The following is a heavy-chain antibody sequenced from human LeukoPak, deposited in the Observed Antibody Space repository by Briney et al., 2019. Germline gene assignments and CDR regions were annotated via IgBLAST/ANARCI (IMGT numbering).Heavy chain of an antibody. CDR2: ISAYNGNT. J-gene: IGHJ4*02. Sequence: ASVKVSCKASGYTFTSYGISWVRQAPGQGLEWMGWISAYNGNTNYAQKLQGRVTMTTDTSTSTAYMELRSLRSDDTAVYYCARVGYCSSTSCYQQFDYWGQGTLVTVSS. CDR1: GYTFTSYG. V-gene: IGHV1-18*01. D-gene: IGHD2-2*01. CDR3: ARVGYCSSTSCYQQFDY.